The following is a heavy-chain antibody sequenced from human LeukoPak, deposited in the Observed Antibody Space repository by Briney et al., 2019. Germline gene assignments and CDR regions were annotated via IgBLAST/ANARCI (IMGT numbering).Heavy chain of an antibody. D-gene: IGHD6-19*01. Sequence: GSLRLSRAASGFTSSNYYMDWVRQAPGKGLEWVGRSKNKGNNYTTEYAASVKGRFTISRDDSKNSLYLQMNSLKSEDTAVYFCAREGDSSGPDFVYWGQGTLVTVSS. J-gene: IGHJ4*02. CDR2: SKNKGNNYTT. CDR1: GFTSSNYY. CDR3: AREGDSSGPDFVY. V-gene: IGHV3-72*01.